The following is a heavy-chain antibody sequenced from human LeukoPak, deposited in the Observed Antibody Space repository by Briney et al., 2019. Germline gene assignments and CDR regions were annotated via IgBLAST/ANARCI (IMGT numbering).Heavy chain of an antibody. J-gene: IGHJ4*02. V-gene: IGHV3-7*01. CDR2: IKQDGSEK. Sequence: RTSETLSLTCSVSGYSIRSGYYWGWIRQPPGKGLEWVANIKQDGSEKYYVDSVKGRFTISRDNAKNSLYLQMNSLRAEDTAVYYCTSRGGSYPDYWGQGTLVTVSS. CDR1: GYSIRSGYY. CDR3: TSRGGSYPDY. D-gene: IGHD1-26*01.